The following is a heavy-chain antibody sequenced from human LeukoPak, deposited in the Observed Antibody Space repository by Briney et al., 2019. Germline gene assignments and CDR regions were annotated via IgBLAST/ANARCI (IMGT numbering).Heavy chain of an antibody. CDR2: FYISGFT. D-gene: IGHD3-16*01. CDR1: GDSISNYY. V-gene: IGHV4-4*09. CDR3: ARDDYGDSFQL. J-gene: IGHJ1*01. Sequence: SETLSLTCTVSGDSISNYYWNWIRQTPGKGLEWIGRFYISGFTNYNPSLKSRVTISLDRSSNQFFLNLTSVTAADTAVYYCARDDYGDSFQLWGQGTLVTVSS.